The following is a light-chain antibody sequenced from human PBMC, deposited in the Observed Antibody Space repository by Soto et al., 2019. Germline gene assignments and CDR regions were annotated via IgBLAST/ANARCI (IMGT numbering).Light chain of an antibody. CDR2: DVS. V-gene: IGLV2-14*01. J-gene: IGLJ1*01. Sequence: QSALTQPASVSGSPGQSITISCSGTSSDVGAYNYVSWYQQHPGKAPRVMIYDVSNRPSGVSNRFSGSKSGNTATLTISGLQAEDEADYYCSSYTSDNTYVFATGTKLPVL. CDR3: SSYTSDNTYV. CDR1: SSDVGAYNY.